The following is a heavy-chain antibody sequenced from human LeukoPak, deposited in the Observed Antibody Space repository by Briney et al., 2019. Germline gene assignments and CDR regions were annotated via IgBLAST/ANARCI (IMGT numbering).Heavy chain of an antibody. V-gene: IGHV3-48*04. Sequence: GGSLRLSCAASGFTFSSYWMSWVRQAPGKGLEWVSYISSSGSTIYYADSVKGRFTISRDNSKNSLYLQMNSLRTEDTALYYCAKDRKASSSWLFDYWGQGTLVTVSS. CDR2: ISSSGSTI. CDR1: GFTFSSYW. D-gene: IGHD6-13*01. J-gene: IGHJ4*02. CDR3: AKDRKASSSWLFDY.